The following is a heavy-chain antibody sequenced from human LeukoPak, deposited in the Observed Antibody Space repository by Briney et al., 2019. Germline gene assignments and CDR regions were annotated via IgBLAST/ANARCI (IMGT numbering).Heavy chain of an antibody. CDR1: GGSISSSNYY. V-gene: IGHV4-39*07. Sequence: SETLSLTCTVSGGSISSSNYYWGWIRQPPGRGLEWIGRIYYSGSTYYNRSLKSRVTISLDTSKNQFSLKLSSVTAADTAVYYCARDLVTVTKGFDIWGQRTMVSVSS. J-gene: IGHJ3*02. D-gene: IGHD4-17*01. CDR2: IYYSGST. CDR3: ARDLVTVTKGFDI.